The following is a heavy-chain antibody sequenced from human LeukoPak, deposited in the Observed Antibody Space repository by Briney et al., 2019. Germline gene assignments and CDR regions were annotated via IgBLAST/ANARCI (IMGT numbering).Heavy chain of an antibody. CDR2: IYPGDSDT. V-gene: IGHV5-51*01. J-gene: IGHJ4*02. D-gene: IGHD1-26*01. CDR1: GYSFTSYW. CDR3: ARRGWASGYFEY. Sequence: RGESLKISCRGSGYSFTSYWIGWVRHMPGKGLEWMGIIYPGDSDTRYAPSFQGQVTISADKSISTAYVQWSSLKASDTAMYYCARRGWASGYFEYWGQGTLVTVSS.